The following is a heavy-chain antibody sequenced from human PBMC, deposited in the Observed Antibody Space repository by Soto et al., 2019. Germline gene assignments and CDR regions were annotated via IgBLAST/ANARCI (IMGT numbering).Heavy chain of an antibody. D-gene: IGHD3-22*01. Sequence: QVQLQESGPGLVKPSQTLSLTCTVSGGSISSGGYYWSWIRQHPGKGLEWIGYIYYSGSTYYNPSLKSRVTISVDTSKNQFSLKLSSVTVADTAVYYCARVDTMIVVVPPGGYFDYWGQGTLVTVSS. V-gene: IGHV4-31*03. CDR3: ARVDTMIVVVPPGGYFDY. CDR1: GGSISSGGYY. CDR2: IYYSGST. J-gene: IGHJ4*02.